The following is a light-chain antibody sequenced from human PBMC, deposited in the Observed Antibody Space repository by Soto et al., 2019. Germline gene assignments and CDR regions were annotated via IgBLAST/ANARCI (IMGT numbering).Light chain of an antibody. CDR2: EVF. J-gene: IGLJ2*01. CDR1: SSDVGGYNY. Sequence: QSALTQPASVSGSPGQSITISCTGTSSDVGGYNYVSWYQQHPGKVPKLMIYEVFRRPSGISDRFSGSKSGNTASLTISGLRAEDEADYYCCSYTTTRTFVFGGGTKLTVL. V-gene: IGLV2-14*03. CDR3: CSYTTTRTFV.